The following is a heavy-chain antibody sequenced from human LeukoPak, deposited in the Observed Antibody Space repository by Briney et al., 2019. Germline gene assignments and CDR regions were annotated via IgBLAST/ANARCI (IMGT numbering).Heavy chain of an antibody. CDR2: ISGSGGST. Sequence: GGSLRLSCAASGFTFSIYAMTWVRQAPGKGLEWVSGISGSGGSTYYADSVKGRFTISRDNSKNALYLQMNSLRAEDTAVYYCAKDYEAYYDYVWGRGYFDYWGQGTLVTVSS. D-gene: IGHD3-16*01. V-gene: IGHV3-23*01. J-gene: IGHJ4*02. CDR3: AKDYEAYYDYVWGRGYFDY. CDR1: GFTFSIYA.